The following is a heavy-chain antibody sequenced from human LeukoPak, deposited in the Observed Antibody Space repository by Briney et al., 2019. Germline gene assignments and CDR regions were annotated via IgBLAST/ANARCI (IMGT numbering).Heavy chain of an antibody. CDR2: IYNSGST. V-gene: IGHV4-59*01. Sequence: KPSETLSLTCTVSGGSISSYYWSWIRQPPGKGLEWIGYIYNSGSTNYNPSLKSRVTISVHTSKNQFSLELSSVTAADTAVYYCAREHKDYDGDGYYYGYWGQGTLVTVSS. D-gene: IGHD3-22*01. CDR3: AREHKDYDGDGYYYGY. J-gene: IGHJ4*02. CDR1: GGSISSYY.